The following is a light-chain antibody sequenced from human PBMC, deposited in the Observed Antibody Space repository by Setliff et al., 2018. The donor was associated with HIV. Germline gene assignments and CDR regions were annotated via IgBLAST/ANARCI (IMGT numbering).Light chain of an antibody. Sequence: QSALTQPPSASGSPGQSVAISCTGTSSDIGSHNHVSWYQQYPGKAPKLMIYELSQRPSGVPDRFSGSKSGNTAPLTVSGLQAEDKADYYCASYAGDGVHDIYVFGTGTKVTVL. CDR2: ELS. CDR1: SSDIGSHNH. J-gene: IGLJ1*01. V-gene: IGLV2-8*01. CDR3: ASYAGDGVHDIYV.